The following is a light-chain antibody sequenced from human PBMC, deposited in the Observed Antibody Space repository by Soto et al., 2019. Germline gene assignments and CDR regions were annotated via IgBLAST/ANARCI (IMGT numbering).Light chain of an antibody. CDR3: SSYTSSSTPYV. CDR1: SSDFGGYNY. Sequence: QSSLTQPAPVSGSSGQSITISCTGTSSDFGGYNYVSWYQQHPGKAPKLMIYDVSNRPSGVSNRFSGSKSGNTASLTISGLQAEDEADYYCSSYTSSSTPYVFGTGTKVTVL. V-gene: IGLV2-14*01. J-gene: IGLJ1*01. CDR2: DVS.